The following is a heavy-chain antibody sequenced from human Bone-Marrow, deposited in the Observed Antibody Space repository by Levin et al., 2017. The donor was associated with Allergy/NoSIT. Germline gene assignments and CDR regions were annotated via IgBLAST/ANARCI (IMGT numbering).Heavy chain of an antibody. J-gene: IGHJ6*03. V-gene: IGHV3-30*03. CDR1: GITFSTYD. D-gene: IGHD1-14*01. CDR3: ARAAQPDVYYYYMDV. Sequence: GESLKISCAASGITFSTYDIHWVRQAPGKGLEWVAVISYDGRNKFYGDSVKGRFTISRDNSKNTLSLQMNSLRPEDTAVYYCARAAQPDVYYYYMDVWGKGTTVTVSS. CDR2: ISYDGRNK.